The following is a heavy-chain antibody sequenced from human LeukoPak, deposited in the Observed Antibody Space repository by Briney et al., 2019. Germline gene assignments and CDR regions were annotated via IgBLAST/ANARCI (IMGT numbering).Heavy chain of an antibody. D-gene: IGHD4-23*01. V-gene: IGHV6-1*01. Sequence: SQTLSLTCAISGDSVSTNSAAWNWIRQSPSRGLEWLGRTYYRSKWYNDYAVSVKSRITINPDTSKNQFSLQLNSVTPEDTAVYYCARDMTTVVTYADAFDIWGQGTMVTVSS. CDR3: ARDMTTVVTYADAFDI. J-gene: IGHJ3*02. CDR1: GDSVSTNSAA. CDR2: TYYRSKWYN.